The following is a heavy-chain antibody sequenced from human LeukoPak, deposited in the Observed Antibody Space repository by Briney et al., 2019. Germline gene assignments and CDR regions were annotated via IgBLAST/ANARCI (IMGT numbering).Heavy chain of an antibody. CDR1: GYTFIDYW. CDR3: VRVDFYYYYMDV. Sequence: GESLKISCQASGYTFIDYWIGWVRQMPGEGLEWMAIIWPRNSDTRYSPSFQGQVTISADKSTSTAYLQWGSLKASDTAMYYCVRVDFYYYYMDVWGKGATVTVSS. CDR2: IWPRNSDT. V-gene: IGHV5-51*01. J-gene: IGHJ6*03.